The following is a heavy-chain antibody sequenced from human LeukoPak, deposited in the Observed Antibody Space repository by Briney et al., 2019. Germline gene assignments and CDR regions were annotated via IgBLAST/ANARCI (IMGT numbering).Heavy chain of an antibody. D-gene: IGHD3-16*02. CDR1: GGSISSSSYY. CDR3: ATFYDYVWGSYRSDY. Sequence: SETLSLTCTVSGGSISSSSYYWGWIRQPPGKGLEWIGSIYYSGSTYYNPSLKSRVTISVDTSKNQFSLKLSSVTAADTAVYYCATFYDYVWGSYRSDYWGQGTLVIVSS. V-gene: IGHV4-39*01. CDR2: IYYSGST. J-gene: IGHJ4*02.